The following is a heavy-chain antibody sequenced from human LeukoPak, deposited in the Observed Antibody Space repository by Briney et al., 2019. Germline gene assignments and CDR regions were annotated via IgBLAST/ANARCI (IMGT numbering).Heavy chain of an antibody. J-gene: IGHJ4*02. Sequence: SETLSLTCAVYGGSFSGYYWSWIRRPPGKGLEWIGEINHSGSTNYNPSLKSRVTISVDTSKNQFSLNLNSVTAADTAVYYCARELKVGNTGYYFDYWGQGTLVTVSS. V-gene: IGHV4-34*01. CDR2: INHSGST. D-gene: IGHD1-7*01. CDR3: ARELKVGNTGYYFDY. CDR1: GGSFSGYY.